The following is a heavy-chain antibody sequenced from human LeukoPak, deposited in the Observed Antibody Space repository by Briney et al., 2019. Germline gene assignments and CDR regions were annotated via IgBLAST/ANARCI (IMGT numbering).Heavy chain of an antibody. CDR3: AKDGSWGDYYFYFYIDV. V-gene: IGHV3-23*01. CDR2: ISGSGHYT. CDR1: GFTFGNYA. D-gene: IGHD3-16*01. J-gene: IGHJ6*03. Sequence: GRSLRLSCELSGFTFGNYAMSWVRQAPGEGLEWISGISGSGHYTYTADSLKGRFTISRDNSKNTLYLQTNSLRAEDTALYYCAKDGSWGDYYFYFYIDVWGKGTTVTVSS.